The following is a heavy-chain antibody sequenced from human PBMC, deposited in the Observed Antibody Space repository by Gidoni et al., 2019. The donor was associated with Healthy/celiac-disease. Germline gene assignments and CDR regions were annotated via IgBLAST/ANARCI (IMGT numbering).Heavy chain of an antibody. D-gene: IGHD1-26*01. CDR3: ARAFGGSYYFDY. CDR1: GFTFSSYG. Sequence: QVQLVESGGGVVQPGRSLRLSCAASGFTFSSYGLHWVRQAPGKGLEWVAVIWYDGSNKYYADSVKGRFTISRDNSKNTLYLQMNSRRAEDTAVYYCARAFGGSYYFDYWGQGTLVTVSS. V-gene: IGHV3-33*01. J-gene: IGHJ4*02. CDR2: IWYDGSNK.